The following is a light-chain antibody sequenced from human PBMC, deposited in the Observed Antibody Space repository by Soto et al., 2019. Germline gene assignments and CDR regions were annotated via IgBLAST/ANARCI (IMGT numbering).Light chain of an antibody. CDR3: SSYTSSSAYV. CDR2: DVS. J-gene: IGLJ1*01. Sequence: QCALTQPASVSRSAGQSITISCNGTSSDVGGYNYVSWYQQHPGKAPKLMIYDVSNRPSGVSNRFSGSKSGNTASLTISGLQAEDEADYYCSSYTSSSAYVFGTGTKVT. V-gene: IGLV2-14*01. CDR1: SSDVGGYNY.